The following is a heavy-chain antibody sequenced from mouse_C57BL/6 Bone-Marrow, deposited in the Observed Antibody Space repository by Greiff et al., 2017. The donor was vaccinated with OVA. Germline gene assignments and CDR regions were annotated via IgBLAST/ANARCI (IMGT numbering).Heavy chain of an antibody. Sequence: EVKLMESGGGLVKPGGSLKLSCAASGFTFSSYAMSWVRQTPEKRLEWVATISDGGSYTYYPDNVKGRFTISRDNAKNNLYLQMSHLKSEDTTMYYFARKGQLRLPAWFAYWGHGTLVTVSA. CDR3: ARKGQLRLPAWFAY. D-gene: IGHD3-2*02. J-gene: IGHJ3*01. CDR1: GFTFSSYA. CDR2: ISDGGSYT. V-gene: IGHV5-4*03.